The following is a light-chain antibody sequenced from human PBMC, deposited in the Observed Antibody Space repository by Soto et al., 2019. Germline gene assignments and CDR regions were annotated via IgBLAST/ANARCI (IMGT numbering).Light chain of an antibody. CDR1: QSISGY. CDR3: QQRSNFPWT. Sequence: DIVLTQSPAPLSVSPGQRATLSCRASQSISGYLAWYQQKPGQAPRLLIYDASNRATGIPVRFSGSGSGTDYTLTVSSLQPEDFAVYYCQQRSNFPWTFGQGTKV. V-gene: IGKV3-11*01. CDR2: DAS. J-gene: IGKJ1*01.